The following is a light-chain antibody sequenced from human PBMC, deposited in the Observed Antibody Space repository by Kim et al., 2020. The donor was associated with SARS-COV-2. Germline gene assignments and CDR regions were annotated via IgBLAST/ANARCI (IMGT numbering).Light chain of an antibody. CDR3: QSYDSSLSVNWV. CDR2: GNS. CDR1: SSNIGANFD. Sequence: QSALTQPPSVSGAPGQRVTISCTGSSSNIGANFDVQWYQQLPGTAPKLLIYGNSNRPSGVPDRFSGSKSGTSASLAITGLQAEDEADYYCQSYDSSLSVNWVFGGGTQLTVL. V-gene: IGLV1-40*01. J-gene: IGLJ3*02.